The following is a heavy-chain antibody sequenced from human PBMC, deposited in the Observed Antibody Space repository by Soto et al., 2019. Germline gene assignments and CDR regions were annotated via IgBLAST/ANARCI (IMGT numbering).Heavy chain of an antibody. CDR3: ARDPTNGDYDYYYGMDV. D-gene: IGHD4-17*01. CDR2: IYYSGST. CDR1: GGSISSGGYY. J-gene: IGHJ6*02. V-gene: IGHV4-31*03. Sequence: SETLSLTCTVSGGSISSGGYYWSWIRQHPGKGLEWIGYIYYSGSTYYNPSLKSRVTISVDTSKNQFSLKLSSVTAADTAVYYCARDPTNGDYDYYYGMDVWGQGTTVTVSS.